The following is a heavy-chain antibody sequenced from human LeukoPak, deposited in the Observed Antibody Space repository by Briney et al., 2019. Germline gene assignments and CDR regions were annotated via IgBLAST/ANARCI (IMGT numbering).Heavy chain of an antibody. J-gene: IGHJ5*02. CDR1: GYTFTSYY. V-gene: IGHV1-46*01. CDR3: ARDGGLDYDFWTRNWFDP. Sequence: ASVKVSCKASGYTFTSYYMHWVRQAPGQGLEWMGIINPSGGSTSYAQKFQGRVTMTRDTSTSTVYMELSSLRSEDTAVYYCARDGGLDYDFWTRNWFDPWGQGALVTVSS. CDR2: INPSGGST. D-gene: IGHD3-3*01.